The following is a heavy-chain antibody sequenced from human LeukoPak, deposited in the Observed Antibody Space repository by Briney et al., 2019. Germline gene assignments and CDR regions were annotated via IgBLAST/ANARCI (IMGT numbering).Heavy chain of an antibody. D-gene: IGHD1-26*01. CDR3: ARRRYSGSSQHFDY. Sequence: PGGSLRLSCAASGFTFSSYSVNWVRQAPGQGLEWISYISGSGETIYYADSVRGRFTISRDSAKNSLYLQMNSLRAEDTAVYYCARRRYSGSSQHFDYWGQGTLVTVSS. J-gene: IGHJ4*02. CDR1: GFTFSSYS. V-gene: IGHV3-48*01. CDR2: ISGSGETI.